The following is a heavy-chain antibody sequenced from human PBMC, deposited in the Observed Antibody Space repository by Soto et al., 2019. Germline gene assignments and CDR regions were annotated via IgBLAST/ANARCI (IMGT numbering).Heavy chain of an antibody. CDR2: INHSGRT. J-gene: IGHJ6*02. CDR1: GGSFSGYS. Sequence: SETLSLTCAVYGGSFSGYSWSWSRQPPCKGLEWIGEINHSGRTNYNPSLKSRVTISVDTSKNQFSLKLSSVTAADTAVYYCARGVVVVAATPNYYGMDVWGQGTTVTVSS. CDR3: ARGVVVVAATPNYYGMDV. D-gene: IGHD2-15*01. V-gene: IGHV4-34*01.